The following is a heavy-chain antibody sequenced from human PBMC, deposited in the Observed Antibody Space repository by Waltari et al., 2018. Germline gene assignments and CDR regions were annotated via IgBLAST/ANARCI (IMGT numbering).Heavy chain of an antibody. CDR2: ISSSGSTI. CDR3: ARVDILTQCDY. CDR1: GFTFSSYE. Sequence: EVQLVESGGGLVQPGGSLRLSCAASGFTFSSYEMNWVRQAPGKGVEWVSYISSSGSTIYYADSVKGRFTISRDNDKNPLYLKRNSLRAEDTAVYYCARVDILTQCDYWGQGTLVTVSS. D-gene: IGHD3-9*01. J-gene: IGHJ4*02. V-gene: IGHV3-48*03.